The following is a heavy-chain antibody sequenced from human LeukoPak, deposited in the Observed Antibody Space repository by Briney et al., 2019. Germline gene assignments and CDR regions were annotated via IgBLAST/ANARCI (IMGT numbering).Heavy chain of an antibody. D-gene: IGHD3-10*01. J-gene: IGHJ5*02. CDR1: GYTFTSYG. CDR3: ARDNEYYYGSGRPRNWFDP. V-gene: IGHV1-18*01. CDR2: ISAYNGNT. Sequence: ASVKVSCKASGYTFTSYGIRWVRQAPGQGLEWMGWISAYNGNTNYAQKLQGRVTMTTDTSTSTAYMELRSLRSDDTAVYYCARDNEYYYGSGRPRNWFDPWGQGTLVTVSS.